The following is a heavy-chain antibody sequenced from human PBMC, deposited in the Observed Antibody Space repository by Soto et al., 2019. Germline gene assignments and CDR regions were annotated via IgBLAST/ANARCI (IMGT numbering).Heavy chain of an antibody. V-gene: IGHV1-2*04. CDR3: ARDLGGLLQRDAFDI. CDR1: GYTFTGYY. CDR2: INPNSGGT. D-gene: IGHD3-10*01. Sequence: ASVKVSCKASGYTFTGYYMHWVRQAPGQGLEWMGWINPNSGGTNYAQKFQGWVTMTRDTSISTAYMELSRLRSDDTAVYYCARDLGGLLQRDAFDIWGQGTMVTVSS. J-gene: IGHJ3*02.